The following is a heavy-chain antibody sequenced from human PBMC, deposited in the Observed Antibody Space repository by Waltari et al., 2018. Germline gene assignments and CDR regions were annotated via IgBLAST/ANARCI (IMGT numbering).Heavy chain of an antibody. CDR3: ARPRVTTGRRDYYYYYGMDV. J-gene: IGHJ6*02. V-gene: IGHV7-4-1*02. CDR2: INTNPGNP. Sequence: QVQLVQSGSELKKPGASVKVSCKASGYTCTSYAMNWERQAPGQGLEWMGWINTNPGNPTYAQGFTGRFFFSLDTSVSTAYLQISSLKAEDTAVYYCARPRVTTGRRDYYYYYGMDVWGQGTTVTVSS. D-gene: IGHD4-17*01. CDR1: GYTCTSYA.